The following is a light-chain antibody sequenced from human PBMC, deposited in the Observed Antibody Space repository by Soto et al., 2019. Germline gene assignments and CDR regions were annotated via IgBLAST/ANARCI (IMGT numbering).Light chain of an antibody. CDR1: QSVSSTY. J-gene: IGKJ1*01. CDR2: GAS. Sequence: VLTQSPGTLSLSPGERATLSCRASQSVSSTYLAWYQQKPGQAPRLLIYGASSRATGIPDRFSGSGSGTDFTLTISRLEPEDFAVYYCQQYDDSLWTFGQGTKVDIK. V-gene: IGKV3-20*01. CDR3: QQYDDSLWT.